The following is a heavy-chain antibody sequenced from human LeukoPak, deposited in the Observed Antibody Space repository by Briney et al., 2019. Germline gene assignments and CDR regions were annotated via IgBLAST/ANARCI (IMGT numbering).Heavy chain of an antibody. CDR3: ARGSITIFGVVRGQNNWFDP. CDR1: GYTFTSYG. J-gene: IGHJ5*02. Sequence: ASVKVSCKASGYTFTSYGISWVRQAPGQGLEWMGWISAYNGNTNYAQKLQGRVTMTTDTSTSTAYMELRSLRSDDTAVYYCARGSITIFGVVRGQNNWFDPWGQGTLVTVSS. D-gene: IGHD3-3*01. CDR2: ISAYNGNT. V-gene: IGHV1-18*01.